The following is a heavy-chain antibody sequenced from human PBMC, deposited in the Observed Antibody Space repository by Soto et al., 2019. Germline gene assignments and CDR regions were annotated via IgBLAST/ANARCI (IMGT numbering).Heavy chain of an antibody. J-gene: IGHJ4*02. V-gene: IGHV3-48*01. CDR1: GFTFSSYS. CDR3: ASSNGWLDY. CDR2: IVGSSSTI. D-gene: IGHD6-19*01. Sequence: EVQLVESGGGLVQPGGSLRLSCAAFGFTFSSYSMNWVRQAPEKGLEWVSYIVGSSSTIYYADSVKGRFTISRDNAKNSLYLQMNSLRADDTAVYYCASSNGWLDYWGRGTLVTVSS.